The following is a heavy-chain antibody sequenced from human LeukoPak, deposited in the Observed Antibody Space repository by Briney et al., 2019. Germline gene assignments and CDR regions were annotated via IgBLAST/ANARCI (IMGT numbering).Heavy chain of an antibody. CDR2: IYHSGST. CDR3: ARVVVVTAILGAFDI. Sequence: PSETLSLTCTVSGGSISSSSYYWGWIRQPPGRGLEWIGSIYHSGSTYYNPSLKSRVTISVDTSKNQFSLKLSSVTAADTAVYYCARVVVVTAILGAFDIWGQGTMVTVSS. CDR1: GGSISSSSYY. V-gene: IGHV4-39*07. D-gene: IGHD2-21*02. J-gene: IGHJ3*02.